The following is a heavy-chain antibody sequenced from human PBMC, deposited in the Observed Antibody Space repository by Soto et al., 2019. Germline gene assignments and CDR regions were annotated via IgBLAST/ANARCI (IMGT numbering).Heavy chain of an antibody. V-gene: IGHV4-4*07. J-gene: IGHJ3*02. D-gene: IGHD5-18*01. Sequence: QVQLQESGPGLVKPSETLSLTCTVSGGSISSYYWSWIRQPAGTGLEWIRRIYTSGSTNYNPSLKSRVTMSVDMSKTQFSLKLSSVTAADTAVYYCARDVKAMIIGHAFDIWGQGTMVTVSS. CDR1: GGSISSYY. CDR2: IYTSGST. CDR3: ARDVKAMIIGHAFDI.